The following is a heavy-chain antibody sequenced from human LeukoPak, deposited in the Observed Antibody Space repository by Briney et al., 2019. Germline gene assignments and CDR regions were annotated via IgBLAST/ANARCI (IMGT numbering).Heavy chain of an antibody. CDR3: AEVMGDCSSGSCHCFDY. CDR1: GFTFSSYA. Sequence: GGSLRLSCAASGFTFSSYAMSWVRQAPGKGLEWVSAISGSGGSTYYADSVKGGFTISRDNAKNTLYRQRNSERAEDTAVYYCAEVMGDCSSGSCHCFDYWGQGTLVTVSS. V-gene: IGHV3-23*01. J-gene: IGHJ4*02. CDR2: ISGSGGST. D-gene: IGHD2-15*01.